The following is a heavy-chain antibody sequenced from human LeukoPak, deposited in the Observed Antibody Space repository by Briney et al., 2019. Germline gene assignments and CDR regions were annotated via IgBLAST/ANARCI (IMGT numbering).Heavy chain of an antibody. J-gene: IGHJ4*02. Sequence: PGGSLRLSCVVSGFIFSSYEMSWVRQAPGKGLEWVSYISGSGSSIYYADSVKGRFTIFRDNAKNSLYLQMNSLRVEDTAVYYCARRDDYILFDYWGQGTLVTVFS. V-gene: IGHV3-48*03. D-gene: IGHD5-24*01. CDR1: GFIFSSYE. CDR3: ARRDDYILFDY. CDR2: ISGSGSSI.